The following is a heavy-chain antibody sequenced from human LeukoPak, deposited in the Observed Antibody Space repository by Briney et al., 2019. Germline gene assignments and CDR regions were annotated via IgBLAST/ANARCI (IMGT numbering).Heavy chain of an antibody. V-gene: IGHV4-59*08. J-gene: IGHJ2*01. CDR1: GGSISSYY. D-gene: IGHD4-17*01. CDR2: IDYSGIT. Sequence: SETLSLTCTVSGGSISSYYWSWIRQPPGKGLEWIGHIDYSGITNYNPSLQSRVTISVDTSKNQFSLKLGSVSATDTAVYYCAITTVTTIYFYFDLWGRGTLVTVSS. CDR3: AITTVTTIYFYFDL.